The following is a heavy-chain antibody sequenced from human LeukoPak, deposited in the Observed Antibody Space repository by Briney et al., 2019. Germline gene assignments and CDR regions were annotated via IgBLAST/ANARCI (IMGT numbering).Heavy chain of an antibody. J-gene: IGHJ4*02. D-gene: IGHD6-19*01. CDR3: ATWGAIVAGNDY. CDR2: MHYSGST. CDR1: GGSISSYY. Sequence: PSETLSPTCTVSGGSISSYYWSWIRQPPGKGLEWIGFMHYSGSTNYNPSLKSRVTISVDTSKNQFSLKLSSVTAADTAVYYCATWGAIVAGNDYWGQGTLVTVSS. V-gene: IGHV4-59*01.